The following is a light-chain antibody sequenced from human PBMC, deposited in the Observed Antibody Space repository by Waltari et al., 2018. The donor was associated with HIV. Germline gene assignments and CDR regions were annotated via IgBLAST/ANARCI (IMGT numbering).Light chain of an antibody. J-gene: IGLJ1*01. Sequence: QSALTQPASVSGSPGQSITISCTGTSSDVGGYNYVSWYQQHPGKAPKLMISEVSNRPSGVTNRCSGSKAGNTASLTISGLHVEDEADYYCSSYTSSSTLDVFGTGTKVTVL. CDR2: EVS. CDR3: SSYTSSSTLDV. CDR1: SSDVGGYNY. V-gene: IGLV2-14*01.